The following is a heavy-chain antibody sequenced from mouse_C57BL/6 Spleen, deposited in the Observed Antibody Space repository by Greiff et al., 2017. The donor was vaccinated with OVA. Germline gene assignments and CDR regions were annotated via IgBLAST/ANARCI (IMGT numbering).Heavy chain of an antibody. CDR3: ARPPITTVVEGYFDV. Sequence: VQLQQSGAELAKPGASVKLSCKASGYTFTSYWMHWVKQRPGQGLEWIGYINPSSGYSKYNQKFKDKATLTADKSSSTAYMQLSSLTYEDSAVYYCARPPITTVVEGYFDVWGTGTTVTVSS. CDR2: INPSSGYS. J-gene: IGHJ1*03. CDR1: GYTFTSYW. V-gene: IGHV1-7*01. D-gene: IGHD1-1*01.